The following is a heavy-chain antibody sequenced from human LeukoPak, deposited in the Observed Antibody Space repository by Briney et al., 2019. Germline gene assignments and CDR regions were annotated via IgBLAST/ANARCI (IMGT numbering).Heavy chain of an antibody. CDR1: GGTFSSYA. CDR3: MGYCSSTSCYPFDY. CDR2: IIPIFGTA. J-gene: IGHJ4*02. Sequence: GASVKVSCTASGGTFSSYAISWVRQAPGQGLEWMGGIIPIFGTANYAQKFQGRVTITADESTSTAYMELSSLRSEDTAVYYCMGYCSSTSCYPFDYWGQGTLVTVSS. D-gene: IGHD2-2*01. V-gene: IGHV1-69*13.